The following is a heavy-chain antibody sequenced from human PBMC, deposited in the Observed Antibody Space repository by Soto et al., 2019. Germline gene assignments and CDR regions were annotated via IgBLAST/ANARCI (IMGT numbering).Heavy chain of an antibody. CDR3: VKDRCGGDCYSTPYFDN. J-gene: IGHJ4*02. D-gene: IGHD2-21*02. Sequence: QVQLVESGGGVVQPGRSLRLSCAASGFTFSTYGIHWVRQAPGKGLEWLAVIWYDGSKKYYADSVQGRITISRDNSKNTGYLQMDNLRAEDTAVYYCVKDRCGGDCYSTPYFDNWGQGTLVTVSS. CDR1: GFTFSTYG. CDR2: IWYDGSKK. V-gene: IGHV3-33*06.